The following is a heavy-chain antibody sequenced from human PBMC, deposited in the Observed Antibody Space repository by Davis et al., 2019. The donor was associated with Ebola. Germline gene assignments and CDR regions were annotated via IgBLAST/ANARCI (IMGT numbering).Heavy chain of an antibody. D-gene: IGHD3-10*01. CDR3: ARDGYYGG. CDR1: GYTFTSYY. J-gene: IGHJ3*01. Sequence: SVKVSCKASGYTFTSYYMHWVRQAPGQGLEWMGGIIPIFGTANYAQKFQGRVTITADESTSTAYMELSSLRSEDTAVYYCARDGYYGGWGQGTMVTVSS. V-gene: IGHV1-69*13. CDR2: IIPIFGTA.